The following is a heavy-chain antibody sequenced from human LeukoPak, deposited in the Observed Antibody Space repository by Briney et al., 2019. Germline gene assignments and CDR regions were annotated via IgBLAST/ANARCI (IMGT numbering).Heavy chain of an antibody. J-gene: IGHJ3*02. V-gene: IGHV4-4*07. Sequence: SETLSLTCTVSGGSVTNYHWSWIRRPAGKGLEWIARFYTGGSTTYNPSLNGRATMSVDTSMNHFSLKLTSVTAADTAIYYCATVEVGTVDVFDIWGQGTMVTVSS. CDR2: FYTGGST. CDR1: GGSVTNYH. D-gene: IGHD1-26*01. CDR3: ATVEVGTVDVFDI.